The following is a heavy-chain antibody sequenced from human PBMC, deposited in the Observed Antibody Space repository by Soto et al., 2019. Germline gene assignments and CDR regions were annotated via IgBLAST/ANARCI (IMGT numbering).Heavy chain of an antibody. V-gene: IGHV7-4-1*01. D-gene: IGHD3-22*01. CDR1: GYTFTSYA. CDR3: ARDDPAYYYDSSGPPPGYYYGMDV. Sequence: GASVKVSCKASGYTFTSYAMNWVRQAPGQGLEWMGWINTNTGNPTYAQGFTGRFVFSLDTSVSTAYLQICSLKAEDTAVYYCARDDPAYYYDSSGPPPGYYYGMDVWGQGTTVTVSS. J-gene: IGHJ6*02. CDR2: INTNTGNP.